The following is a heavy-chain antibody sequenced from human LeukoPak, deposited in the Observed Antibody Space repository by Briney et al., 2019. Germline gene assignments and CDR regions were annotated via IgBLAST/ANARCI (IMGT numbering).Heavy chain of an antibody. V-gene: IGHV3-66*01. CDR2: IYSGGRT. J-gene: IGHJ3*02. D-gene: IGHD2/OR15-2a*01. CDR3: ARGRTEYGAFDI. Sequence: GGSLRLSCAVSGFSVSSNYMSWVRQAPGKGLEWVSIIYSGGRTYYADSVKGRFTISRDNSKNTLYLQMISLRAQDTAVYYCARGRTEYGAFDIWGQGTMVTVPS. CDR1: GFSVSSNY.